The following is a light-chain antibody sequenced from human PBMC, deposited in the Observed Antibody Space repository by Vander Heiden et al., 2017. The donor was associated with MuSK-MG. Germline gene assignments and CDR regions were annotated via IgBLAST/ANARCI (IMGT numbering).Light chain of an antibody. CDR2: EVS. CDR1: SSDVGSYNL. J-gene: IGLJ2*01. Sequence: QSALTQPASVSGSPGRSITISCTGTSSDVGSYNLVSWYQQHPGKAPKVMIYEVSKRPSGVSNRFSGSKSGNTASLTISGLQAEDEADYYCCSYAGSTTVVFGGGTKLTVL. V-gene: IGLV2-23*02. CDR3: CSYAGSTTVV.